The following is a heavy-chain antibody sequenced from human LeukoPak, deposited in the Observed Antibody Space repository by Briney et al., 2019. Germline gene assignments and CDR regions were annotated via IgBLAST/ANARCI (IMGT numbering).Heavy chain of an antibody. V-gene: IGHV3-48*01. Sequence: PGGSLRLSCAASGFTFSSYSMNWVRQAPGKGLEWVSYISSSSSTIYYADSVKGRFTISRDNAKNSLYLQMNSLRAEDTAVYYCARGPTYQPIDFWGQGTLVTVSS. J-gene: IGHJ4*02. CDR1: GFTFSSYS. CDR3: ARGPTYQPIDF. CDR2: ISSSSSTI. D-gene: IGHD2-2*01.